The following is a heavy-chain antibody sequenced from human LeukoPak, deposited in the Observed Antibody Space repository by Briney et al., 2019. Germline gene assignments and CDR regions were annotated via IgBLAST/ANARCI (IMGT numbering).Heavy chain of an antibody. D-gene: IGHD4-11*01. CDR2: IWSDGTEK. Sequence: GGSLRLSCAASGFTYSHYGMHWVRQAPGKGLDLVAVIWSDGTEKYYGDAVKGRFTISRDNSRNTLYLQMNSLRGEDTAVYYCAKDAQRGFDYSNSLEYWGQGTLVTVSS. CDR1: GFTYSHYG. J-gene: IGHJ4*02. V-gene: IGHV3-33*06. CDR3: AKDAQRGFDYSNSLEY.